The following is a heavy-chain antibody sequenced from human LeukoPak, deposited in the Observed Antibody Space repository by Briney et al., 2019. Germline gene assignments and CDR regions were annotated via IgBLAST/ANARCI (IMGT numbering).Heavy chain of an antibody. CDR3: AKKGLMGPTTPYYMDV. CDR2: ISDAGEIT. Sequence: GGSLRLSCAASGFSFNNFAMSWVRQAPGKGLQWVSFISDAGEITFYAESVKDRFIISRDNSKNTVSLQMNSLRDEDTAIYYCAKKGLMGPTTPYYMDVWGRGTMVTVSS. V-gene: IGHV3-23*01. D-gene: IGHD1-26*01. CDR1: GFSFNNFA. J-gene: IGHJ6*04.